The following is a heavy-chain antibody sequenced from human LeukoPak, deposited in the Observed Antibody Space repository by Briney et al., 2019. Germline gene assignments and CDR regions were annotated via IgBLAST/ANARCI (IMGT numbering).Heavy chain of an antibody. Sequence: GGSLRLSCTASGFTFGDYTMTWFRQAPGKGLEWVGFIRSKAYGGTTEDAASVKGRFTISRDDSKSIAYLQMNSLKTEDTAVYYCSRGGSNSPFDYWGQGTLVTVSS. CDR3: SRGGSNSPFDY. V-gene: IGHV3-49*03. J-gene: IGHJ4*02. CDR2: IRSKAYGGTT. D-gene: IGHD1-26*01. CDR1: GFTFGDYT.